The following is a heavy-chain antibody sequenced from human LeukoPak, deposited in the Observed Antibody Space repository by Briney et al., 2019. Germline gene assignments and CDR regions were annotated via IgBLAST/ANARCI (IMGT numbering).Heavy chain of an antibody. CDR1: GGSISSYY. D-gene: IGHD3-16*01. CDR3: ARVGVSSFHDTFDL. Sequence: PSETLSLTCTVSGGSISSYYWSWIRQPPGKGLEGIGYIHYSGNTNYNPSLKSRVTISIDTSKNQFSLKLSSVTAADTAVYYCARVGVSSFHDTFDLWGQGTMVTVSS. CDR2: IHYSGNT. J-gene: IGHJ3*01. V-gene: IGHV4-59*01.